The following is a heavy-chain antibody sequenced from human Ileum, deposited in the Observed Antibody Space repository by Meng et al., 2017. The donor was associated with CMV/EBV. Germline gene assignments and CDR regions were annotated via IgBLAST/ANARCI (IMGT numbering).Heavy chain of an antibody. Sequence: SGGSISSGGYYWSWIRQHPGKGLEWIGYIYYSGSTYYNPSLKSRVTISVDTSKNQFSLKLSSVTAADTAVYYCARSPGVAAPNWLDPWGQGTLVTVSS. V-gene: IGHV4-31*02. CDR3: ARSPGVAAPNWLDP. J-gene: IGHJ5*02. D-gene: IGHD6-6*01. CDR2: IYYSGST. CDR1: GGSISSGGYY.